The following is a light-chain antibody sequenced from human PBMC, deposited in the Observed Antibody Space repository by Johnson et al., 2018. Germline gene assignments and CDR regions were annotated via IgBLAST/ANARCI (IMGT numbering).Light chain of an antibody. V-gene: IGLV1-51*02. J-gene: IGLJ1*01. Sequence: QSVLTQPPSVSAAPGQKVTISYSGSSSNIGNNYVSWYQQLPGTAPKLLIYENNKRPSGIPDRFSGSKSGTSATLGITGLQTGDEADYYCGTWDSSLSAGNVFGTGTKCTVL. CDR2: ENN. CDR3: GTWDSSLSAGNV. CDR1: SSNIGNNY.